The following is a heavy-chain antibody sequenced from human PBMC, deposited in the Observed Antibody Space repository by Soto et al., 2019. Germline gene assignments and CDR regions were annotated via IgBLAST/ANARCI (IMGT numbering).Heavy chain of an antibody. Sequence: QITLKESGPTLVKPTQTLTLTCTFSGFSFSINGVAVGWIRQPPGQALEWLALIYWDDDQRYNPSLKNRLTFTKDPSRNQVALTMTNTDPVDTATYYRAHKSDVSRGFKSWGQGTLVTVSS. CDR2: IYWDDDQ. V-gene: IGHV2-5*02. J-gene: IGHJ5*01. CDR3: AHKSDVSRGFKS. CDR1: GFSFSINGVA.